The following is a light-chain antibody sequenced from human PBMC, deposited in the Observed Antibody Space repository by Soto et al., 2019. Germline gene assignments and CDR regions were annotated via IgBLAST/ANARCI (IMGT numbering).Light chain of an antibody. CDR3: QVWDSSSDHYV. CDR1: NIGRKS. CDR2: DDR. V-gene: IGLV3-21*02. Sequence: YGLTQPPSVSVAPGQTDRITCGGNNIGRKSVHWYQHKPGQAPVLVVYDDRDRPSGIPERFSGSNSGNTATLTISRVDAGYEADSYCQVWDSSSDHYVFGTGTKVTV. J-gene: IGLJ1*01.